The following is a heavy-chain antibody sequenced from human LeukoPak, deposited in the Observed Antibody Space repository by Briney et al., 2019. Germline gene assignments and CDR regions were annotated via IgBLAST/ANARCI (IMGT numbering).Heavy chain of an antibody. Sequence: PSETLSLTCTVSGGSISSSSYYWGWIRQPPGKGLEWIGSIYYSGSTYYNPSLKSRVTISVDTSKNQFSLKLSSVTAADTAVYYCARQPYYYDTLDYWGQGTLVTVSS. D-gene: IGHD3-22*01. CDR2: IYYSGST. CDR3: ARQPYYYDTLDY. CDR1: GGSISSSSYY. J-gene: IGHJ4*02. V-gene: IGHV4-39*01.